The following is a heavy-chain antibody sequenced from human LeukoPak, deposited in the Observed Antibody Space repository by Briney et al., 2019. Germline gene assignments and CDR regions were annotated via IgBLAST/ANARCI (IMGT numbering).Heavy chain of an antibody. CDR2: IRYDGTIK. J-gene: IGHJ4*02. CDR3: AKGSLASSSSAFDY. CDR1: GFTFTDYG. Sequence: GGSLRLSCAASGFTFTDYGIHWVRQAPGKGLEWVAFIRYDGTIKYYADSVKGRFTISRDNSRNTLYLQMNSLRAEDTAVYYCAKGSLASSSSAFDYWGQGTLVTVSS. V-gene: IGHV3-30*02. D-gene: IGHD6-6*01.